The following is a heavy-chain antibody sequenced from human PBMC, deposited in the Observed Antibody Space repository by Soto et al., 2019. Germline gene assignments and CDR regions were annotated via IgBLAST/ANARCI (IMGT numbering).Heavy chain of an antibody. V-gene: IGHV1-18*01. CDR2: ISGFNANTYYNT. D-gene: IGHD4-17*01. CDR3: ARGLGCVEYADYCYFDY. J-gene: IGHJ4*02. CDR1: GYMFVSYC. Sequence: ASVKVSCKGSGYMFVSYCVSWVRQAPGQGLEWLGWISGFNANTYYNTKYKQKFQGRVSMTIDTSTDTAYMEPRSLRSDDTAVYYCARGLGCVEYADYCYFDYWGQGTLVTVSS.